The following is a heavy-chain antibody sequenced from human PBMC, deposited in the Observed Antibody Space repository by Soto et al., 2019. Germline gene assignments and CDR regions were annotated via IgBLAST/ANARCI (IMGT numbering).Heavy chain of an antibody. D-gene: IGHD3-9*01. Sequence: ASVKVSCKASGYTFTSYGISWVRQAPGQGLEWMGWISAYNGNTNYAQKLQGRVTMTTDTSTSTAYMELRSLRSDDTAVYYCALTSATKLRYFDWSSPYWGQGTLVTVSS. CDR1: GYTFTSYG. J-gene: IGHJ4*02. CDR2: ISAYNGNT. CDR3: ALTSATKLRYFDWSSPY. V-gene: IGHV1-18*01.